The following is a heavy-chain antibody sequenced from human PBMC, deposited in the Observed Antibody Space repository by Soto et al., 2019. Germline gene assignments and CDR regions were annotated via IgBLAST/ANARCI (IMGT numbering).Heavy chain of an antibody. Sequence: SQTLSLPCAXSGDSVSTNSATLDLSKQSPSRGLEWLGRTYYRSKWYNDYAVSVKGRITINPDTSNNQLSLQLNSVTPDDTAVYYCARLIGNSWLESWGQGTLVTVSS. V-gene: IGHV6-1*01. J-gene: IGHJ5*01. CDR2: TYYRSKWYN. CDR1: GDSVSTNSAT. CDR3: ARLIGNSWLES. D-gene: IGHD2-8*01.